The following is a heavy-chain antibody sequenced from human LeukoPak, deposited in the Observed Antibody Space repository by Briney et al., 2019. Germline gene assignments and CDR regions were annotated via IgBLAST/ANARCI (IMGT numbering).Heavy chain of an antibody. CDR2: INPSGGST. CDR1: GYTFTSYY. Sequence: ASVKVSCKASGYTFTSYYIHWVRQAPGQGLEWMGIINPSGGSTSYAQKFQGRVTMTRDMSTSTVYMELSSLRSEDTAVYYCARARELRPGYYYYYMDVWGKGTTVTISS. V-gene: IGHV1-46*01. D-gene: IGHD1-26*01. CDR3: ARARELRPGYYYYYMDV. J-gene: IGHJ6*03.